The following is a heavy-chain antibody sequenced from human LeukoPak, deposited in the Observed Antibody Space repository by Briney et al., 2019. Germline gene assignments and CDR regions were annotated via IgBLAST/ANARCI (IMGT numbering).Heavy chain of an antibody. CDR3: ARHDYFDY. CDR2: IYYSGST. Sequence: SETLSLTSTVSGGSISSYYWSWIRQPPGKGLEWIGYIYYSGSTNYNPSLKSRVTISVDTSKNQFSLKLSSVTAADTAVYYCARHDYFDYWGQGTLVTVSS. V-gene: IGHV4-59*01. J-gene: IGHJ4*02. CDR1: GGSISSYY.